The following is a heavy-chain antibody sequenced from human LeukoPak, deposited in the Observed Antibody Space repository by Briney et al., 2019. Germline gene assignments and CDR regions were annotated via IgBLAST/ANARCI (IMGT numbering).Heavy chain of an antibody. CDR1: GGSISSGDYY. Sequence: SETLSLTCTVSGGSISSGDYYWSWIRQPPGKGLEWIGYIYYRGSTYYNPSLKSRVTISVDTSKNQFSLKLSSVTAADTAVYYCARGAGYSYGSLFDYWGQGTLVTVSS. CDR3: ARGAGYSYGSLFDY. J-gene: IGHJ4*02. D-gene: IGHD5-18*01. CDR2: IYYRGST. V-gene: IGHV4-30-4*01.